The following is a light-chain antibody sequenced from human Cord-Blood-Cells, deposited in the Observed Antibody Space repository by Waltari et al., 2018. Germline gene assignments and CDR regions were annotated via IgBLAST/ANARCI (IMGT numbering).Light chain of an antibody. V-gene: IGKV1-5*01. Sequence: DIQMTQSPSTLSASVGDRVTIPCRASQSISSWLAWYQQKPGNAPKLLIYDASSLESGVPSRFSGSESGTEFTRTISSLQPDDFATYYCQQYNSYSPWTFGQGTKVEIK. J-gene: IGKJ1*01. CDR2: DAS. CDR3: QQYNSYSPWT. CDR1: QSISSW.